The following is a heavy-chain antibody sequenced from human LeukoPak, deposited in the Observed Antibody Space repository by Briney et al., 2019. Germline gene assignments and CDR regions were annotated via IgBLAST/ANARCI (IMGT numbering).Heavy chain of an antibody. J-gene: IGHJ3*02. CDR1: GGSISSYY. CDR3: ARDPGGYYDSSGYRDAFDI. D-gene: IGHD3-22*01. Sequence: SETLSLTCTVSGGSISSYYWSWIRQPPGKGLEWIGYNYYSGSTNYNPSLKSRVTVSVDTSKNQFSLKLSSVTAADTAVYYCARDPGGYYDSSGYRDAFDIWGQGTMVTVSS. V-gene: IGHV4-59*01. CDR2: NYYSGST.